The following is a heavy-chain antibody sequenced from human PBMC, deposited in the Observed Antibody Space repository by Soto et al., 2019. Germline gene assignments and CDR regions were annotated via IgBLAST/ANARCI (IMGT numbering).Heavy chain of an antibody. CDR2: VSYDGRNK. J-gene: IGHJ6*02. Sequence: PGGSLRLSCTASGFTFSNYGMHWVRLAPGKGLEWVAVVSYDGRNKYYGDSVKGRFTISRDNSKKTLYVQMNSLRVEDTAVYYCAKDSFCTSPSCFPSIYHYGMDVWGQGTTVTVSS. V-gene: IGHV3-30*18. CDR1: GFTFSNYG. D-gene: IGHD2-2*01. CDR3: AKDSFCTSPSCFPSIYHYGMDV.